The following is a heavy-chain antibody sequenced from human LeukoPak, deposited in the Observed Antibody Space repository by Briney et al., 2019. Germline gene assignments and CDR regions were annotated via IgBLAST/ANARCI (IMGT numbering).Heavy chain of an antibody. J-gene: IGHJ4*02. Sequence: SQTLSLTCSVSGGSISSGGYYWSWIRQHPGKGLEWIGYICYSGNAYYNPSLKSRLTISLDTSKNQFSLKLNSVTGADTAVYYCAVGRDFLNGYYPAPGYWGQGTLVTVSS. CDR2: ICYSGNA. CDR1: GGSISSGGYY. CDR3: AVGRDFLNGYYPAPGY. V-gene: IGHV4-31*02. D-gene: IGHD3/OR15-3a*01.